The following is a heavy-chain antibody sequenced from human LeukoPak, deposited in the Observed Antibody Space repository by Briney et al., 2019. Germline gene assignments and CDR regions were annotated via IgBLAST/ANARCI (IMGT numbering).Heavy chain of an antibody. Sequence: GGSLRLSCAASGFTFNTFAMSWVRQAPGKGLEWVSVISGSGGRTYYVDSVKGRFTISRDNSKNTLYLQMNSLRAEDTAVYYCAKDYTAVADNLDYWGQGTLVTVSS. CDR3: AKDYTAVADNLDY. CDR2: ISGSGGRT. V-gene: IGHV3-23*01. D-gene: IGHD6-19*01. CDR1: GFTFNTFA. J-gene: IGHJ4*02.